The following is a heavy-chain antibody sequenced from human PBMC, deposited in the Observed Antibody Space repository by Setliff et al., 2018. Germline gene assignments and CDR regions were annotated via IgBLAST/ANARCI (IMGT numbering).Heavy chain of an antibody. V-gene: IGHV4-38-2*01. CDR2: VFPSGTT. D-gene: IGHD3-22*01. CDR1: GSSMTGRYI. CDR3: ARAHTWSLPNDNSGYPGWFDP. Sequence: SETLSLTCVVSGSSMTGRYIWGWFRQSPGKGLQWIGNVFPSGTTRYNVSLENRLTLSVDTSKNQFSLRLTSATAADTAVYFCARAHTWSLPNDNSGYPGWFDPWGQGTLVTVSS. J-gene: IGHJ5*02.